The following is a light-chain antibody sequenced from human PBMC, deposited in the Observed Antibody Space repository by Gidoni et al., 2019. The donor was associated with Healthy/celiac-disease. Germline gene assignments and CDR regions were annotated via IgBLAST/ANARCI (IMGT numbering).Light chain of an antibody. J-gene: IGKJ2*01. V-gene: IGKV1-5*03. Sequence: DIQMTQSPSTLSASVGDRVTITCRASQSISSWLAWYQQKPGKAPKLLIYKASSLESGVPPRFSGSGSGIEFTLTISSLQPDDFATYYCQQYNSYPYTFGQGTKLEIK. CDR1: QSISSW. CDR2: KAS. CDR3: QQYNSYPYT.